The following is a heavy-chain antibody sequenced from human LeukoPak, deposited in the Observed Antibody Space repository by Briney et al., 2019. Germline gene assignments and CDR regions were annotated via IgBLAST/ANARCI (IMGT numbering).Heavy chain of an antibody. D-gene: IGHD6-13*01. CDR1: GFTFSDHY. J-gene: IGHJ4*02. CDR3: ARDRHGYFDY. V-gene: IGHV3-11*01. Sequence: GGSLRLSRAASGFTFSDHYMIWLRQAPGKGLEAISYISHNGETKYYADSVKGRLSISRDNAKSSLYLQMNSLRVEDTAVCYCARDRHGYFDYWGQGNLVTVSS. CDR2: ISHNGETK.